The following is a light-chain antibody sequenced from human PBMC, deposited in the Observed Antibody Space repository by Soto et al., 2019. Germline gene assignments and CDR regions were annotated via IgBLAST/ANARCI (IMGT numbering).Light chain of an antibody. CDR1: QTVSRMY. J-gene: IGKJ5*01. CDR3: QQRSNWPPT. CDR2: GTS. V-gene: IGKV3D-7*01. Sequence: EIVLTQSPVTLSLSPGERATLSCRASQTVSRMYLSWFQQKPGQAPRLLIYGTSTRATGIAPRFRGSGSGTDFTLTISSVEPEDFAVYICQQRSNWPPTFGQGTRLEI.